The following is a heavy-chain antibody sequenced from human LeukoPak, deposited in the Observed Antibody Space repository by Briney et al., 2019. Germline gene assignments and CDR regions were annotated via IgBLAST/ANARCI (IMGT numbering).Heavy chain of an antibody. CDR3: ATPASGLREAPLDY. CDR1: GGSISSSRYY. V-gene: IGHV4-39*01. D-gene: IGHD3-16*01. Sequence: SETLSLTCTVSGGSISSSRYYWGWIRQPPGKGLEWIGSFYYSGSTYYNPSLKSRVTISVDTSKNPFSLKVSSVTAADTAVYYCATPASGLREAPLDYWGQGTLVTVSS. J-gene: IGHJ4*02. CDR2: FYYSGST.